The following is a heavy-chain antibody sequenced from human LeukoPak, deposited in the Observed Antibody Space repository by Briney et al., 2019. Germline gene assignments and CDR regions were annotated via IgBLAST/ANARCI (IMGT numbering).Heavy chain of an antibody. CDR2: INHSGST. V-gene: IGHV4-34*01. Sequence: PSETLSLTCAVYGGSFSGYYWSWIRQPPGKGLEWIGEINHSGSTNYNPSLKSRVTISVDTSKNQFSLKLSSVTAADTAVYYCARRTVTRGEPFDYWGQGTLVTVSS. CDR3: ARRTVTRGEPFDY. CDR1: GGSFSGYY. J-gene: IGHJ4*02. D-gene: IGHD4-17*01.